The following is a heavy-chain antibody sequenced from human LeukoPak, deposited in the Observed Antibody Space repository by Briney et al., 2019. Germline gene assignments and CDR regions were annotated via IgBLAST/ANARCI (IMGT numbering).Heavy chain of an antibody. J-gene: IGHJ6*03. D-gene: IGHD3-10*01. Sequence: SETLSLTCTLWVGSISRGNDYGSWIRQPGGKGLVWIWRIYTSGSTNYHPSLKSRVPISVDTSKNKFSLKLNTVTAADTAVYYCARDRKTATMVLGGTSSYYYYDYMDVWGKVTTVTISS. V-gene: IGHV4-61*02. CDR2: IYTSGST. CDR1: VGSISRGNDY. CDR3: ARDRKTATMVLGGTSSYYYYDYMDV.